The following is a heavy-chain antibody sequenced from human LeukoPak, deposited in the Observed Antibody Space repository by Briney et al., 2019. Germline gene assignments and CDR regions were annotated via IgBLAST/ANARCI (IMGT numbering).Heavy chain of an antibody. J-gene: IGHJ5*02. CDR1: GFTFSDYY. CDR3: ARDRGTQWLVRGDWFDP. CDR2: ISSSGSTI. D-gene: IGHD6-19*01. V-gene: IGHV3-11*01. Sequence: GGSLRLSCAASGFTFSDYYMSWIRQAPGKGLEWVSYISSSGSTIYYADSVKGRFTISRDNAKNSLYPQMNSLRAEDTAVYYCARDRGTQWLVRGDWFDPWGQGTLVTVSS.